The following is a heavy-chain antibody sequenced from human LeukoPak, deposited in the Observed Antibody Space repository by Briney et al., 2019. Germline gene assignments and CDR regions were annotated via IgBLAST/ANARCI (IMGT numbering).Heavy chain of an antibody. CDR2: ISSNGGST. V-gene: IGHV3-64*01. Sequence: VGSLRLSCAASGFTFSSYAMHWVRQAPGKGLEYVSAISSNGGSTYYANSVKGRFTISRDNSKNTLYLQMGSLRAEDMAVYYCARGSLNPYYDYWGQGTLVTVSS. CDR1: GFTFSSYA. J-gene: IGHJ4*02. D-gene: IGHD1-14*01. CDR3: ARGSLNPYYDY.